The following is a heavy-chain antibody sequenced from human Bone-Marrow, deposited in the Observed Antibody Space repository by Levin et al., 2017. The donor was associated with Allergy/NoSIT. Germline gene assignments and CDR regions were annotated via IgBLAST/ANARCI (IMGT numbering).Heavy chain of an antibody. CDR1: GFTFSDYY. V-gene: IGHV3-11*01. D-gene: IGHD5-18*01. CDR2: ISSSGSTI. J-gene: IGHJ5*02. CDR3: ARGRYNYGNNWFDP. Sequence: GESLKISCAASGFTFSDYYMSWIRQAPGKGLEWVSYISSSGSTIYYADSVKGRFTISRDNAKNSLYLQMNSLRAEDTAVYYCARGRYNYGNNWFDPWGQGTLVTVSS.